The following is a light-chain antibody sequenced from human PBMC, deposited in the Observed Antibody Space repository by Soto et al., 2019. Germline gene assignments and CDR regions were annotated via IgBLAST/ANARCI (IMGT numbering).Light chain of an antibody. Sequence: EIVMTQSPATLSVSPGERATLSCRASQSVSSNLAWYQQKPGQDPRLLIYGASTRATGIPARCSGSGSGTEFTLPISSLQSADFAVYYCQQYNNWPPLTFGGGTKVEIK. V-gene: IGKV3-15*01. CDR3: QQYNNWPPLT. CDR1: QSVSSN. CDR2: GAS. J-gene: IGKJ4*01.